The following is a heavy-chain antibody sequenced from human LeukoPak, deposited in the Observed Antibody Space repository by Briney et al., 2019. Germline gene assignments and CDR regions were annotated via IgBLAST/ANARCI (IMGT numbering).Heavy chain of an antibody. CDR1: GGTFCSFA. V-gene: IGHV1-69*13. CDR2: VIPIFGTA. D-gene: IGHD3-3*01. Sequence: SLEVSCKASGGTFCSFAISGVRQGPGQGLEWMGGVIPIFGTANYAQKFQGRVTITADESTSTAYMELSSLRSEDTAVYYCARGIEATLLYPFDYWGQGTLVTVSS. J-gene: IGHJ4*02. CDR3: ARGIEATLLYPFDY.